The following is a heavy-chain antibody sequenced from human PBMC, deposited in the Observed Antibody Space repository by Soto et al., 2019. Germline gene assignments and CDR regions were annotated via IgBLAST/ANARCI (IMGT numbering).Heavy chain of an antibody. CDR1: GYSINSDYY. Sequence: SETLSLTCAVSGYSINSDYYWGWIRQPPGKGLEWIGSVDHSGRTYYSPSLRSRLTIFIDTSKNQFSLRLTSVTAADTAMYFCAKKGYYPSGKINLFDYWGPANLVTVSS. CDR3: AKKGYYPSGKINLFDY. J-gene: IGHJ4*02. CDR2: VDHSGRT. D-gene: IGHD3-10*01. V-gene: IGHV4-38-2*01.